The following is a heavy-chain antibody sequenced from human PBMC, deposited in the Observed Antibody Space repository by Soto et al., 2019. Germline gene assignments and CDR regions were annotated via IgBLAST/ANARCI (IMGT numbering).Heavy chain of an antibody. D-gene: IGHD3-3*01. V-gene: IGHV3-30-3*02. J-gene: IGHJ6*02. CDR2: ISYDGSNK. CDR3: AKRGITDFWSGYYTPHYYYYYGMDV. Sequence: GGSLRLSCAASGFTFSSYAMHWVRQAPGKGLEWVAVISYDGSNKYYADSVKGRFTISRDNSKNTLYLQMNSLRAEDTAVYYCAKRGITDFWSGYYTPHYYYYYGMDVWGQGTTVTVSS. CDR1: GFTFSSYA.